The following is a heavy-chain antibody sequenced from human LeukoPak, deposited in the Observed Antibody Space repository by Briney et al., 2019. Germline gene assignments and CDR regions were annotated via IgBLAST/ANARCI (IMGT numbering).Heavy chain of an antibody. V-gene: IGHV3-74*01. CDR3: ARGQAAGLNWFDP. Sequence: GGSLRLSCAASGFTFSSCWMHWVRQAPGKGLVWVSRINSDGSDTSYADSVKGRFTISRDNAKNTLYVQMNSLRAEDTAVYYCARGQAAGLNWFDPWGQGTLVTVSS. CDR2: INSDGSDT. J-gene: IGHJ5*02. D-gene: IGHD6-13*01. CDR1: GFTFSSCW.